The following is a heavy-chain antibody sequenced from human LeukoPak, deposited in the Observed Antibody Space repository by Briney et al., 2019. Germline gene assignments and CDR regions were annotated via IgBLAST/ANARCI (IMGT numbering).Heavy chain of an antibody. Sequence: ASVKVSCKASGYTFTTYDINWVRQATGHGLEWLGWMNPNSGNTGYAQKFQGRVTMTRNTSISTAYMELSSLRSEDTAVYYCARHSGSYLSFDYWGQGTLVTVSS. CDR1: GYTFTTYD. V-gene: IGHV1-8*01. D-gene: IGHD1-26*01. CDR2: MNPNSGNT. J-gene: IGHJ4*02. CDR3: ARHSGSYLSFDY.